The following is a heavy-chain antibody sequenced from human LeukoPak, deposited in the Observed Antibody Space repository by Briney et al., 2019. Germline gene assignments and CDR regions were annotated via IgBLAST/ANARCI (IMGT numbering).Heavy chain of an antibody. V-gene: IGHV4-59*01. J-gene: IGHJ6*02. D-gene: IGHD2-21*01. CDR3: ARTNVDPYYYALDV. CDR2: MSYSGSA. CDR1: GGSFSGYY. Sequence: SETLSLTCAVSGGSFSGYYWSWIRQPPGKGLEWIGFMSYSGSANYNPSLKSRVTISVDTSKNQFSLKLSSVTAADTAVYYCARTNVDPYYYALDVWGQGTTVTVSS.